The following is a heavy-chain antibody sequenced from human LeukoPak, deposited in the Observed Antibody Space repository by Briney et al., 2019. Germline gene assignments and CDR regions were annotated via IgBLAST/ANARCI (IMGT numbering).Heavy chain of an antibody. CDR3: ARFAAGGSHYYYMDV. CDR1: GFTFSSYW. CDR2: IGTSSTTI. Sequence: PGGSLRLSCAASGFTFSSYWMSWVRQAPGKGLEWVSNIGTSSTTIYYADSVKGRFTISRDNAKNSLYLQMNSLRADDTAVYYCARFAAGGSHYYYMDVWGKGTTVTVSS. J-gene: IGHJ6*03. D-gene: IGHD6-25*01. V-gene: IGHV3-48*01.